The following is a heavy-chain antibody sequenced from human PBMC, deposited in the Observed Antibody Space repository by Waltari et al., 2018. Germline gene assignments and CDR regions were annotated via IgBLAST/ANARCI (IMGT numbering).Heavy chain of an antibody. Sequence: QVQLVQSGAEVKKPGSSVKVSCKASGGTFSSYAISWVRQAPGQGLEWMGGIIPIFGTANYAQKFQGRVTITTDESTSTAYMELSSLRSEDTAVYYCARDDKGQQLDTGHWFDPWGQGTLVTVSS. CDR3: ARDDKGQQLDTGHWFDP. CDR2: IIPIFGTA. V-gene: IGHV1-69*05. CDR1: GGTFSSYA. J-gene: IGHJ5*02. D-gene: IGHD6-13*01.